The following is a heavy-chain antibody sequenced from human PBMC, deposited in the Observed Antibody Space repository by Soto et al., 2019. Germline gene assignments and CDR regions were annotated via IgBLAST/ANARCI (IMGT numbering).Heavy chain of an antibody. CDR1: GGSITNYY. J-gene: IGHJ6*02. CDR3: ARERVGHSAMDV. CDR2: VSDSGST. D-gene: IGHD1-26*01. Sequence: QVQLQESGPGLVKPSETLSLMCTVSGGSITNYYWSWIRQSPAKGLEWIGYVSDSGSTKYNPSLKSRVTISVDTSKNQFSRKLTSLTAADTAVYYCARERVGHSAMDVWGQGTTVTVSS. V-gene: IGHV4-59*12.